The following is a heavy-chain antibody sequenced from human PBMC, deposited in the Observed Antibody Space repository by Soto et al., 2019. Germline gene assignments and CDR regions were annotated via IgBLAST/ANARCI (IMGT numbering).Heavy chain of an antibody. CDR1: GFTFSSYS. V-gene: IGHV3-48*02. Sequence: EVQLVESGGGLVQPGGSLRLSCAASGFTFSSYSMNWVRQAPGKGLEGVSSISSSSSTIYYADSVKGRFTISRDNAKNSLYLQMNSLRDEDTAVYYCARVARYCSGGCCYYYFDYWGHGTLVTVSS. CDR3: ARVARYCSGGCCYYYFDY. J-gene: IGHJ4*01. D-gene: IGHD2-15*01. CDR2: ISSSSSTI.